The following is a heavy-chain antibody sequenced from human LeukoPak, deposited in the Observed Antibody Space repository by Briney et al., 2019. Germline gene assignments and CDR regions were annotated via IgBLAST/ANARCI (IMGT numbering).Heavy chain of an antibody. CDR1: KFTFSDYS. CDR3: ARGGGNFDY. J-gene: IGHJ4*02. V-gene: IGHV3-21*01. D-gene: IGHD2-15*01. Sequence: GGSLRLSCAASKFTFSDYSMSWVRQAPGKGLEWVSSISSIRNYIYYADSVKARFTISRDNAKNSLSLQMNSLRGEDTAVYYCARGGGNFDYCGQGTLVTVSS. CDR2: ISSIRNYI.